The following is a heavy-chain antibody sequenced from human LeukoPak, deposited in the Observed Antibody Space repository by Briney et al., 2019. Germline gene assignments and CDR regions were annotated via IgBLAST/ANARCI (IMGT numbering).Heavy chain of an antibody. D-gene: IGHD4-17*01. CDR2: KRGSGGSR. CDR1: GFTFSSYC. V-gene: IGHV3-23*01. CDR3: AKDRTVTTLWYFDY. J-gene: IGHJ4*02. Sequence: PGGSLRLSCAASGFTFSSYCMTWVRQAPGKGWEGGSTKRGSGGSRYYADSVRDRFTTSRDTPKNTLNLQWNTLKCEDTAVYYCAKDRTVTTLWYFDYWGQGTLVTVSS.